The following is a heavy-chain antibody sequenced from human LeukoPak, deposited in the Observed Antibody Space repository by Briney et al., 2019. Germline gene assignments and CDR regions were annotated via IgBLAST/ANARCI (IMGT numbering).Heavy chain of an antibody. CDR3: ARVQWELLPYYYYGMDV. V-gene: IGHV1-46*01. CDR2: INPSGGST. Sequence: ASVKVSCKASGYTFTSYYMHWVRQAPGQGLELMGIINPSGGSTSYAQKFQGRVTMTRDTSTSTVYMELSSLRSEDTAVYYCARVQWELLPYYYYGMDVWGQGTTVTVSS. D-gene: IGHD1-26*01. J-gene: IGHJ6*02. CDR1: GYTFTSYY.